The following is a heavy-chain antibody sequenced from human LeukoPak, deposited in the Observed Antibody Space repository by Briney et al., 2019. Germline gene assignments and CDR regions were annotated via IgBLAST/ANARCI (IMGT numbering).Heavy chain of an antibody. CDR2: LSYDGSGR. V-gene: IGHV3-30*18. Sequence: GSLRLSCAASGFTFSSYAMHWVRQAPGKGLEWVAVLSYDGSGRYFADSVQGRFTISRDNSKNTLYLQMNSLRPEDTAVYYCAKKGSDGMDVWGQGTTVTVSS. J-gene: IGHJ6*02. CDR1: GFTFSSYA. CDR3: AKKGSDGMDV. D-gene: IGHD1-26*01.